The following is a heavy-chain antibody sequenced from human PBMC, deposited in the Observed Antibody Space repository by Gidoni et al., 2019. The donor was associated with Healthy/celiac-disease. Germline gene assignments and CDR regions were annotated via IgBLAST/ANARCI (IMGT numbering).Heavy chain of an antibody. CDR2: ISYDGSNK. CDR3: ARDRGQLGTGKYYYYYYMDV. D-gene: IGHD7-27*01. V-gene: IGHV3-30-3*01. Sequence: QVQPVESGGGVVQTGRSLRLSCAASGFTFSSYAMHWVRQAPGKVLEWVAVISYDGSNKYYADSVKGRFTISRDNSKNTLYLQMNSLRAEDTAVYYCARDRGQLGTGKYYYYYYMDVWGKGTTVTVSS. J-gene: IGHJ6*03. CDR1: GFTFSSYA.